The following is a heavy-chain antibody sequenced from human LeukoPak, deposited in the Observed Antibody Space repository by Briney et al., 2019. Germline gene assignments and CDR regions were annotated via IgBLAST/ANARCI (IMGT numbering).Heavy chain of an antibody. Sequence: PSETLSLTCTVSGGSISSGGYYWSWIRQHPGKGLEWIGYIYYSGSTYYNPSLKSRVTISVDTSKNQFSLKLSSVTAADTAVYYCAREIVSFSGWFDPWGQGTLVTVSS. V-gene: IGHV4-31*03. CDR2: IYYSGST. J-gene: IGHJ5*02. CDR1: GGSISSGGYY. D-gene: IGHD2-21*01. CDR3: AREIVSFSGWFDP.